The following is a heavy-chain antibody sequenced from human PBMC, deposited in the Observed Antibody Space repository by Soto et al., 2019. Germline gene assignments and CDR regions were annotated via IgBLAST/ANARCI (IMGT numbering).Heavy chain of an antibody. J-gene: IGHJ4*02. CDR1: GFTXTSSA. Sequence: SXKISCKDTGFTXTSSALKLVRQARGQRLEWIGWIAVGSGYTNYAKRFQDRVTLTRDMSTATTYIELSRLTSEDTAIYYCAADATAWQQMVPSDYWGQGTLVPVS. CDR2: IAVGSGYT. D-gene: IGHD2-8*01. V-gene: IGHV1-58*01. CDR3: AADATAWQQMVPSDY.